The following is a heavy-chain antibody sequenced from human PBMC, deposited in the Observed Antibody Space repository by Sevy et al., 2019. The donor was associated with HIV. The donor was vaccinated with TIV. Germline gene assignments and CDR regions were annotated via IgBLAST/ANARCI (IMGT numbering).Heavy chain of an antibody. CDR1: GFTFSNYY. CDR2: ISSLSSYT. Sequence: GGSLRLSCAASGFTFSNYYMSWIRQAPGKGLEWVSYISSLSSYTNFADSVKGRFTISRGNAKNSLYLQMKSLRAEDTAVYYCAGGSGRYNDAFDIWGQGTMVTISS. V-gene: IGHV3-11*06. D-gene: IGHD1-26*01. J-gene: IGHJ3*02. CDR3: AGGSGRYNDAFDI.